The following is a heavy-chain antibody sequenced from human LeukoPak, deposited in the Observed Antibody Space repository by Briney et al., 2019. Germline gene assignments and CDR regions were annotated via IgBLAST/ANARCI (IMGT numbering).Heavy chain of an antibody. CDR1: GFTFSSYA. J-gene: IGHJ4*02. CDR3: AKDKSGYDSGGTDY. Sequence: GGSLRLSCAASGFTFSSYAMSWVRQAPGKGLEWVSAISGSGGSTYYADSVKGRFTISRDNAKNSLYLQMNSLRAEDTALYYCAKDKSGYDSGGTDYWGQGTLVTVSS. D-gene: IGHD5-12*01. CDR2: ISGSGGST. V-gene: IGHV3-23*01.